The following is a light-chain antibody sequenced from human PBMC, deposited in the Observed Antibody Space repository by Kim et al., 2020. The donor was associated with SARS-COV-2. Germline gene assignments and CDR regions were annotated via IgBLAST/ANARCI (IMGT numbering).Light chain of an antibody. CDR3: CSYAGSSTFGV. CDR2: EVS. Sequence: QSITISCTGTSSDVGSYNLVSWYQQHPGKAPKLMIYEVSKRSSGVSNRFSGSKSGNTASLTISGLQAEDEADYYCCSYAGSSTFGVFGGGTQLTVL. V-gene: IGLV2-23*02. CDR1: SSDVGSYNL. J-gene: IGLJ3*02.